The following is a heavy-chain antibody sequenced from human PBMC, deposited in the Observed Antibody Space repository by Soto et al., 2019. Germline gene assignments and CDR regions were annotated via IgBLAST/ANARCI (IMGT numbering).Heavy chain of an antibody. V-gene: IGHV1-18*01. D-gene: IGHD3-10*01. Sequence: ASVKVSCKASGYTFTSYGISWVRQAPGQGLEWMGWISAYNGNTNYAQKLQGRVTMTTDTSTSTAYMELRSLRSDDTAVYYCARDAYYYGSGSPGYWGQGTLVTVSS. CDR3: ARDAYYYGSGSPGY. CDR1: GYTFTSYG. J-gene: IGHJ4*02. CDR2: ISAYNGNT.